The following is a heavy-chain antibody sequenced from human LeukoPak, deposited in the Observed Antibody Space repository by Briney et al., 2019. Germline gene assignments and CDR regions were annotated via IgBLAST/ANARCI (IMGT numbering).Heavy chain of an antibody. D-gene: IGHD1-26*01. CDR3: AKSIVNSGTYIPFDY. CDR1: GFTVSSNY. V-gene: IGHV3-53*01. CDR2: IYSGGST. J-gene: IGHJ4*02. Sequence: PGGSLRLSCAASGFTVSSNYMSWVRQAPGKGLEWVSVIYSGGSTYYADSVKGRFTISRDKSKNSLYLQMNSLRVEDTAIYYCAKSIVNSGTYIPFDYWGQGTLVTVSS.